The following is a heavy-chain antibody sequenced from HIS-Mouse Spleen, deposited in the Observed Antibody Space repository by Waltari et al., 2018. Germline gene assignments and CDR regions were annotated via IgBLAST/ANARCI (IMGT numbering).Heavy chain of an antibody. CDR2: ISYDGSNK. Sequence: QVQLVESGGGVVQPGRSLRLSCAASGFTFSSYGMHWVRQAPGKGLEWVAVISYDGSNKYDAESVKGRFTISIENSKNTLYLQMNSVRAEDTAVYYCAKECRAAAGYYFDYWGQGTLVTVSS. CDR3: AKECRAAAGYYFDY. J-gene: IGHJ4*02. D-gene: IGHD6-13*01. CDR1: GFTFSSYG. V-gene: IGHV3-30*18.